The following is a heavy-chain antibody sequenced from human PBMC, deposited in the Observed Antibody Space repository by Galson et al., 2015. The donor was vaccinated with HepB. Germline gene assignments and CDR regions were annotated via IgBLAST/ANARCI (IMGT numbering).Heavy chain of an antibody. V-gene: IGHV7-4-1*02. J-gene: IGHJ4*02. CDR3: AREGTPRIAAAGTDY. CDR1: GYTFTSYA. Sequence: SVKVSCKASGYTFTSYAMNWVRQAPGQGLEWMGWINTNTGNPTYAQGFTGLFVFSLDTSVSTAYLQISSLKAEDTAVYYCAREGTPRIAAAGTDYWGQGTLVTVSS. D-gene: IGHD6-13*01. CDR2: INTNTGNP.